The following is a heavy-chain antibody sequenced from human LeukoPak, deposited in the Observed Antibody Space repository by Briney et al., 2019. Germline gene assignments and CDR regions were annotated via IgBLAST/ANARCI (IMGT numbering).Heavy chain of an antibody. CDR3: VRAPGEGWFDP. CDR2: ISYDGSNK. Sequence: PGGSLRLSCAASRYTFSSYALHWVRQAPGKGLEWVAVISYDGSNKYYADSVKGRFTISRDNSKNTLYLQMNSLRAEDTALYYCVRAPGEGWFDPWGQGTLVTVSS. V-gene: IGHV3-30*04. J-gene: IGHJ5*02. CDR1: RYTFSSYA. D-gene: IGHD4-17*01.